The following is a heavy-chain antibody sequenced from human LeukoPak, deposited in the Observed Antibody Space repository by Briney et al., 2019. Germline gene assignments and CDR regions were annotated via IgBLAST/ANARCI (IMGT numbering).Heavy chain of an antibody. CDR1: GFTFSDYY. Sequence: GGSLRLSCAAPGFTFSDYYMSWIRQAPGKGLEWVSYISSSGSTIYYADSVKGRFTISRDNAKNSLYLQMNSLRVEDTAVYYCARDNYYDSSGFDYWGQGTLVTVSS. CDR3: ARDNYYDSSGFDY. CDR2: ISSSGSTI. V-gene: IGHV3-11*01. J-gene: IGHJ4*02. D-gene: IGHD3-22*01.